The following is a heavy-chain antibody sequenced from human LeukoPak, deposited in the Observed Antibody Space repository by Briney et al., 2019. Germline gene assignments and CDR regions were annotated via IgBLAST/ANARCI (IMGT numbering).Heavy chain of an antibody. J-gene: IGHJ4*02. V-gene: IGHV4-39*07. CDR2: INHSGST. Sequence: SETLSLTCTVSGGSISSSSYSWSWIRQPPGKGLEWIGEINHSGSTNYNPSLKSRVTISVDTSKNQFSLKLSSVTAADTAVYYCARLHNYYGSGRLDYWGQGTLVTVSS. CDR1: GGSISSSSYS. CDR3: ARLHNYYGSGRLDY. D-gene: IGHD3-10*01.